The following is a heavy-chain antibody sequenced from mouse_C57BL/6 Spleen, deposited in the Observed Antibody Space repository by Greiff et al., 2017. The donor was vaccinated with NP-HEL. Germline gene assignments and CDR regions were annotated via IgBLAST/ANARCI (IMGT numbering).Heavy chain of an antibody. CDR3: ARYLITTVVFDY. V-gene: IGHV1-64*01. CDR1: GYTFTSYW. CDR2: IHPNSGST. D-gene: IGHD1-1*01. J-gene: IGHJ2*01. Sequence: QVQLQQPGAELVKPGASVKLSCKASGYTFTSYWMHWVKQRPGQGLEWIGMIHPNSGSTNYNEKFKSKATLTVDKSSSTAYMQLSSLTSEDSAVYYCARYLITTVVFDYWGQGTTLTVSS.